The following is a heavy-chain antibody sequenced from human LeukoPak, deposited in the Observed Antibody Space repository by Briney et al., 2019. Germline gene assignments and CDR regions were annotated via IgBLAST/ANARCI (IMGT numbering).Heavy chain of an antibody. V-gene: IGHV4-34*01. CDR1: GGSFSGYY. J-gene: IGHJ4*02. CDR2: IYYSGST. CDR3: ARDGEMATIENYFEY. Sequence: SETLSLTCAVYGGSFSGYYWSWIRQPPGKGLEWIGSIYYSGSTHYNPSLQSRVTISVDTSKNQFSLKLSSVTAADTAVYYCARDGEMATIENYFEYWGQGTLVTVSS. D-gene: IGHD5-24*01.